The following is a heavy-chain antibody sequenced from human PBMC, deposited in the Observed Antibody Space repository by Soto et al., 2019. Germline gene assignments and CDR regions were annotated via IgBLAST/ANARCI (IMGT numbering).Heavy chain of an antibody. CDR1: GGSISSGHW. J-gene: IGHJ2*01. D-gene: IGHD1-26*01. V-gene: IGHV4-4*02. Sequence: QVQLQESGPGLVKPAGTLSLTCTLSGGSISSGHWWTWVRQPPGKGLEWIGEIYPTGSTYYNPSLESRVTISLDKSKNQFSLKLRSVTAADTVVSYCARWRNNGRRSWSSDLSGRGTLVIVSS. CDR2: IYPTGST. CDR3: ARWRNNGRRSWSSDL.